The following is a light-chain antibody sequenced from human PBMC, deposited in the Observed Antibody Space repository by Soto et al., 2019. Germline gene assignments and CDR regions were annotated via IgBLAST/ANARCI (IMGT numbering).Light chain of an antibody. J-gene: IGKJ4*01. CDR2: DAS. CDR1: QSISSW. V-gene: IGKV1-5*01. CDR3: QQYNSYPVT. Sequence: DIQKTQSPSTLSATVGDRVTITCRASQSISSWLAWYQQRPGRAPEVLIYDASSLESGVPSRFSGSGSGTEFTLTISSLQPDDFATYYCQQYNSYPVTFGGGTKVDIK.